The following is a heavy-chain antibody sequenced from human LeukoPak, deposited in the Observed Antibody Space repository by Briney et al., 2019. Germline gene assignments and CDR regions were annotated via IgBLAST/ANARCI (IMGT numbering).Heavy chain of an antibody. D-gene: IGHD6-19*01. Sequence: SETLSLTCTVSGGSISSYYWSWIRQPPGKGLEWIGYIYYSGSTNYNPSLKSRVTISVDTSKNQFSLKLSSVTAADTAAYYCARVTAGRRSIAVAGSYFDYWGQGTLVTVSS. CDR2: IYYSGST. V-gene: IGHV4-59*01. J-gene: IGHJ4*02. CDR3: ARVTAGRRSIAVAGSYFDY. CDR1: GGSISSYY.